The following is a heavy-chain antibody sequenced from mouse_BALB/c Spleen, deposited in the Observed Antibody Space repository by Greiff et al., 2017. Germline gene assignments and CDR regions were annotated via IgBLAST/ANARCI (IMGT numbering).Heavy chain of an antibody. CDR1: GFTFSSYG. Sequence: EVQLVESGGGLVQPGGSLKLSCAASGFTFSSYGMSWVRQTPDKRLELVATINSNGGSTYYPDSVKGRFTISRDNAKNTLYLQMSSLKSEDTAMYYCAREGYYGYDEGAWFAYWGQGTLVTVSA. CDR2: INSNGGST. J-gene: IGHJ3*01. V-gene: IGHV5-6-3*01. CDR3: AREGYYGYDEGAWFAY. D-gene: IGHD2-2*01.